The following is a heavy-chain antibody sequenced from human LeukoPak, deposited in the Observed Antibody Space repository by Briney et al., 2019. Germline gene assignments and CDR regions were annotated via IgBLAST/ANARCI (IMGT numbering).Heavy chain of an antibody. CDR2: ISAYNGQR. D-gene: IGHD3-3*01. CDR1: GYTFTDYG. J-gene: IGHJ3*02. Sequence: ASVKVSCKASGYTFTDYGISWVRQAPGQGLEWMGWISAYNGQRNYAPKFQGRVTMTTDTSTRTGYMELRSLRSDDTAVYYCARSVPSNYDFWSVSPPGAFDIWGQGTMVTVSS. CDR3: ARSVPSNYDFWSVSPPGAFDI. V-gene: IGHV1-18*01.